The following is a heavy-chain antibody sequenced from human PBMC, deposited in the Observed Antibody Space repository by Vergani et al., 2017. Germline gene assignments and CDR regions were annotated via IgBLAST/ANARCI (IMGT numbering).Heavy chain of an antibody. D-gene: IGHD2-21*02. CDR2: IYYSGST. CDR1: GGSISSYY. J-gene: IGHJ3*02. V-gene: IGHV4-59*01. Sequence: QVQLQESGPGLVKPSETLSLTCTVSGGSISSYYWSWIRQPPGKGLELIGYIYYSGSTNYNPSLKSRVTISVDTSKNQFSLNLSSVTAADTAVYYCARNPYCGGDCYSDAFDIWGQGTMVTVSS. CDR3: ARNPYCGGDCYSDAFDI.